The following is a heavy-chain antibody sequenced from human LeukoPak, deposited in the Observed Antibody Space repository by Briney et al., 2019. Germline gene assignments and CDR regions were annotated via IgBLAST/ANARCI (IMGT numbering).Heavy chain of an antibody. J-gene: IGHJ3*02. CDR3: ARGINLPPDDDFWSGYYGDAFDI. V-gene: IGHV4-38-2*02. CDR2: IYHSGST. Sequence: SETLSLTCTVSGYSISSGYYWGWIRQPPGKGLEWIGSIYHSGSTYYNPSLKSRVTISVDTSKNQFSLKLSSVTAADTAVYYCARGINLPPDDDFWSGYYGDAFDIWGQGTIVTVSS. CDR1: GYSISSGYY. D-gene: IGHD3-3*01.